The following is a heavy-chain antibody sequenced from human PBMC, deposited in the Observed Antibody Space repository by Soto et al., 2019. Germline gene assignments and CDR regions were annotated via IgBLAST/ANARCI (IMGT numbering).Heavy chain of an antibody. V-gene: IGHV3-23*01. CDR1: NLDFSTYV. CDR3: VQDGRKGAYNTGLFHS. Sequence: HPGGSLRLSCVASNLDFSTYVMTWIRQAPGEGLEWISSISGSGGAKYYVDSVKGRFSTSRDNSKNTLYLQMNSLRAEDTAIYYCVQDGRKGAYNTGLFHSWGQGTLVTVSS. CDR2: ISGSGGAK. D-gene: IGHD1-1*01. J-gene: IGHJ4*02.